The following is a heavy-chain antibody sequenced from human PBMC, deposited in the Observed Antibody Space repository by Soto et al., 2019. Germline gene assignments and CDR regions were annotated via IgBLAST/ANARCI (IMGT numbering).Heavy chain of an antibody. CDR3: ARDYVDGSASYGLEI. CDR1: GYTFTGYY. Sequence: QEHLVQSGAEVKSPAASVKVSCKAAGYTFTGYYIHWVRQAPGQGLEWMGWINPNTGGANIAQKFQGWLTFTRDHSITTTDMEVNRLTSNDTAVYYCARDYVDGSASYGLEIWGQGKLVTVAS. D-gene: IGHD3-10*02. CDR2: INPNTGGA. V-gene: IGHV1-2*04. J-gene: IGHJ3*01.